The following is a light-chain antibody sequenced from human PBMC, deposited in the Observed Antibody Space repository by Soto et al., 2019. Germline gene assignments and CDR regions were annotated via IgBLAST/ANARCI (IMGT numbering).Light chain of an antibody. CDR2: DIS. V-gene: IGKV3D-15*01. J-gene: IGKJ4*01. CDR1: QSVSSN. CDR3: QQYNSWPLT. Sequence: RVLAQSPGTLSVSPGERATLSCRASQSVSSNLAWYQQKPGQPPRLLIYDISTRATGIPTRFSGSGSGTEFTLTISSLQSEDFAVYYCQQYNSWPLTFGGGTKVDI.